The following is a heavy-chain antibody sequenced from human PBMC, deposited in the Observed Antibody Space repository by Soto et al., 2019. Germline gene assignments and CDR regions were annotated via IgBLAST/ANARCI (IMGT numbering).Heavy chain of an antibody. Sequence: QVELVESGGGVVQPGRSLRLSCAASGFTFSRYAMHWVRQAPGKGLEWVAVISYDGSNKYYADSVKGRFTISRDNSKNTLYLQMNSLRAEDTAVYYCARDRTSSYQPLLSFDYWGQGTLVTVSS. CDR3: ARDRTSSYQPLLSFDY. CDR1: GFTFSRYA. CDR2: ISYDGSNK. D-gene: IGHD2-2*01. J-gene: IGHJ4*02. V-gene: IGHV3-30-3*01.